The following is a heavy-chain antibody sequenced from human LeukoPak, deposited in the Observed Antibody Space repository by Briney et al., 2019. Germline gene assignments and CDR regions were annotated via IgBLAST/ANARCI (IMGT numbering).Heavy chain of an antibody. J-gene: IGHJ4*02. CDR3: ARDGAADYGY. CDR1: GFTLSSYW. D-gene: IGHD6-25*01. Sequence: GGSLRLSCAASGFTLSSYWMSWVRQAPGKGLEWVANIKQDGSEKYYVDSVKGRFAISRDNAKNSLYLQMNSLRAEDTAVYYCARDGAADYGYWGQGTLVTVSS. V-gene: IGHV3-7*01. CDR2: IKQDGSEK.